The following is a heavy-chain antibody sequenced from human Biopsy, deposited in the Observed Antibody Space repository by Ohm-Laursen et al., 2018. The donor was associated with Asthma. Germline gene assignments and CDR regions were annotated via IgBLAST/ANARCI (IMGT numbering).Heavy chain of an antibody. CDR3: ARGCSGSDRIVYYYSGLEV. Sequence: SVKVSCKASGDSFSNYAISWVQQAPGQGLEWMGGLIPVLGTPDHAQMFEGRVTITADESTSTAYMELSSLSSEDTAVYYCARGCSGSDRIVYYYSGLEVWGQGTTVTVSS. V-gene: IGHV1-69*13. J-gene: IGHJ6*02. CDR1: GDSFSNYA. CDR2: LIPVLGTP. D-gene: IGHD5-12*01.